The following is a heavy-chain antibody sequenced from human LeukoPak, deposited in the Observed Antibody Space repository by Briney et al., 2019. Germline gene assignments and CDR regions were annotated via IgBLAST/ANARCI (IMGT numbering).Heavy chain of an antibody. CDR2: ISSSGSTI. CDR3: ARDWYSGSYPLDY. V-gene: IGHV3-11*01. D-gene: IGHD1-26*01. CDR1: GFTFSDYY. Sequence: GGSLRLSCAASGFTFSDYYMTWIRQAPGKGLEWVSYISSSGSTIYYADSVKGRFTFSRDNAKNSLYLQMNSLRAEDTAVYYCARDWYSGSYPLDYWGQGTLVTVSS. J-gene: IGHJ4*02.